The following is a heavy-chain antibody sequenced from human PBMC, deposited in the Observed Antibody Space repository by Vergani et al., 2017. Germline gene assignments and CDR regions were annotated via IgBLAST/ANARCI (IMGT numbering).Heavy chain of an antibody. CDR3: ARTRTGGYWYFDL. D-gene: IGHD7-27*01. V-gene: IGHV1-8*02. CDR2: INPNSGGT. J-gene: IGHJ2*01. Sequence: QVQLVQSGAEVKKPGSSVKVSCKASGGTFSSYTISWVRQAPGQGLEWMGWINPNSGGTNYAQKFQGRVTMTRNTSISTAYMELSSLRSEDTAVYYCARTRTGGYWYFDLWGRGTLVTVSS. CDR1: GGTFSSYT.